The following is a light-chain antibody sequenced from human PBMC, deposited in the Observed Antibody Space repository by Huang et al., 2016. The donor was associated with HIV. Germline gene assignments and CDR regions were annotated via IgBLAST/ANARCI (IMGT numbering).Light chain of an antibody. CDR2: TTS. J-gene: IGKJ1*01. CDR1: QNITTY. Sequence: DIQMTQFPSSLSAPVGDRVTITCRASQNITTYINWYHQKPGRAPKLLIHTTSKLRSGVPSRFSGSGSGSTFRLTIASLHRDDLATYYCQQSFTSPPTCGQGTKVEV. CDR3: QQSFTSPPT. V-gene: IGKV1-39*01.